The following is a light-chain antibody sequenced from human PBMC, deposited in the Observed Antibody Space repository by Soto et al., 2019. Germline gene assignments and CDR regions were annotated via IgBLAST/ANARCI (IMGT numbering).Light chain of an antibody. CDR2: EVS. V-gene: IGLV2-14*01. J-gene: IGLJ2*01. CDR1: SSDVGGYNY. CDR3: RSYTSSSTVV. Sequence: QSVLTQPASVSGSPGQSITISCTGTSSDVGGYNYVSWYQQHPGKAPKLMIYEVSNRPSGVSNPFSGSKSGNTASLTISGLQAEDEADSYCRSYTSSSTVVFGGGTKLTVL.